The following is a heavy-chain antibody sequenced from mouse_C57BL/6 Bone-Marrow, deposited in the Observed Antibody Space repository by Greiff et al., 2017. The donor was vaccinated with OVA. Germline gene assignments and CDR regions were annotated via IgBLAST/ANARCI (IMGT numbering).Heavy chain of an antibody. D-gene: IGHD1-1*01. CDR2: INPYNGGT. CDR1: GYTFTDYY. V-gene: IGHV1-19*01. Sequence: VQLQQSGPVLVKPGASVKMSCKASGYTFTDYYMNWVKQSHGKSLEWIGVINPYNGGTSYNQKFKGKATLTVDKSSSTAYMELNSLTSEDSAVYYCARGGSYYGSSRFDYWGQGTTLTVSP. J-gene: IGHJ2*01. CDR3: ARGGSYYGSSRFDY.